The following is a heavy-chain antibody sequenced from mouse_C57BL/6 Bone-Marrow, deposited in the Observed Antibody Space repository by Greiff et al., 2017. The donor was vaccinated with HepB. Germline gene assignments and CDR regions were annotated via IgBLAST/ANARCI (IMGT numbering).Heavy chain of an antibody. Sequence: EVKLMESGAELVKPGASVKLSCTASGFNIKDYYMHWVKQRTEQGLEWIGRIDPEDGETKYAPKFQGKATITADTSSNTAYLQLSSLTSEDTAVYYGAPYPYEGAWFAYWGQGTLVTVSA. CDR2: IDPEDGET. CDR3: APYPYEGAWFAY. CDR1: GFNIKDYY. J-gene: IGHJ3*01. V-gene: IGHV14-2*01. D-gene: IGHD2-12*01.